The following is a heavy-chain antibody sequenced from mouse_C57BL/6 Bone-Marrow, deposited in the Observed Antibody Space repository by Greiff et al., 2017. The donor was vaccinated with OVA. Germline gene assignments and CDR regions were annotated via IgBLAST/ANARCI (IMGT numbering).Heavy chain of an antibody. V-gene: IGHV5-6*01. Sequence: EVQLQESGGDLVKPGGSLKLSCAASGFTFSSYGMSWVRQTPDKRLEWVATISSGGSYTYYPDSVKGRFTISRDNAKNTLYLQMSSLKSEDTAMYYCARVSTVVEDYAMDYWGQGTSVTVSS. J-gene: IGHJ4*01. CDR2: ISSGGSYT. CDR1: GFTFSSYG. CDR3: ARVSTVVEDYAMDY. D-gene: IGHD1-1*01.